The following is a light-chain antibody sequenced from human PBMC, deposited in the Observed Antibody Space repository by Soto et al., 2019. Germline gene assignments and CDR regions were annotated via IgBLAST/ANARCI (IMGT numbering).Light chain of an antibody. CDR3: QRYGSSPPWT. CDR1: QSVSSNY. Sequence: EIVLTQSPGTLSLSPGERATLSCRASQSVSSNYLAWYQHKPGQAPRLLIYGASRRATGIPDRFSGSGSGTDFTLTISRLEPEDFAVYYCQRYGSSPPWTFGQGTKV. V-gene: IGKV3-20*01. CDR2: GAS. J-gene: IGKJ1*01.